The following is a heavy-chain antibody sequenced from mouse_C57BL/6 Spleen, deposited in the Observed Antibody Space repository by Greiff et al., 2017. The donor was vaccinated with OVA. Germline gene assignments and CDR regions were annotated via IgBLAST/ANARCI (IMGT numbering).Heavy chain of an antibody. Sequence: QVQLQQSGPELVKPGASVQISCKASGYTFTDYYINWVKQRPGQGLEWIGWIFPGSGSTYYNEKFKGKATLTVDKSSSTAYMLLSSLTSEDSAVYFCARSGYGYDQGAWFAYWGQGTLVTVSA. CDR1: GYTFTDYY. J-gene: IGHJ3*01. CDR2: IFPGSGST. CDR3: ARSGYGYDQGAWFAY. D-gene: IGHD2-2*01. V-gene: IGHV1-75*01.